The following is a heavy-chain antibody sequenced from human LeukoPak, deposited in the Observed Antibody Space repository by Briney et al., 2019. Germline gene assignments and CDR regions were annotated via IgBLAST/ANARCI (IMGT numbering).Heavy chain of an antibody. CDR3: ARGRNDNGGMFFDS. D-gene: IGHD4-23*01. CDR2: ISYGGYT. Sequence: SSETLSLTCTVSGGSIRSFYWSWIRQAPGRGLEWIGFISYGGYTSYSPSLKSRVAISVDTSRSQFSLRLSSMTAADTAIYYWARGRNDNGGMFFDSWAQGTLVTVSS. CDR1: GGSIRSFY. V-gene: IGHV4-59*01. J-gene: IGHJ4*02.